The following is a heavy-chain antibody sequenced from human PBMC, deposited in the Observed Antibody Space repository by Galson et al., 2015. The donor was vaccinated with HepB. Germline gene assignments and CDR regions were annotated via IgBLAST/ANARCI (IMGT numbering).Heavy chain of an antibody. V-gene: IGHV3-7*01. CDR2: IREDGSES. Sequence: SLRLSCAASGFTFSNYRMSWVRQPPGKGLEWVANIREDGSESKYVDSVKGRFTISRDNAKNSLYLQMNSLRAEDTAVYYCAKTSRGLREDCWGQGTLVTVSS. D-gene: IGHD5-12*01. CDR3: AKTSRGLREDC. J-gene: IGHJ4*02. CDR1: GFTFSNYR.